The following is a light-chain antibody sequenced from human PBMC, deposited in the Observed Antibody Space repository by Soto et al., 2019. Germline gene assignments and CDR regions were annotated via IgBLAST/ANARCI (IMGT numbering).Light chain of an antibody. CDR3: QQYDVLPLS. Sequence: DIQMTQSPSSLSASVGDRVTITCRASQDIGNYLNWYQQKPGKAPKLLISDASNLEVGVPLRFSGSGSGTHFTATINSLQTEDIATYYCQQYDVLPLSFGPGTKVDIK. CDR1: QDIGNY. J-gene: IGKJ3*01. V-gene: IGKV1-33*01. CDR2: DAS.